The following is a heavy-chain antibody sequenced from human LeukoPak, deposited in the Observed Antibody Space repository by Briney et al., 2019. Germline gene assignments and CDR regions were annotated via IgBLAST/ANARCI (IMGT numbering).Heavy chain of an antibody. J-gene: IGHJ4*02. CDR1: GGSISGYY. V-gene: IGHV4-59*01. D-gene: IGHD3-10*01. CDR3: AREGTPY. CDR2: IYSSGSA. Sequence: KASETLSLTCTVSGGSISGYYWSWIRQPPGKGLEWIGYIYSSGSAKYSPSLKSRVTMSVDTSKNQFSLKLSSVTAADTAVYYCAREGTPYWGQGTLVTVSS.